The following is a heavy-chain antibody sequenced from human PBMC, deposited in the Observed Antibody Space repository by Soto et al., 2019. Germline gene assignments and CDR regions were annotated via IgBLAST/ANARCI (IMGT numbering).Heavy chain of an antibody. CDR2: IYPSGST. CDR3: VRGRSYSVYDF. CDR1: GGSISGHS. D-gene: IGHD5-12*01. J-gene: IGHJ4*01. V-gene: IGHV4-4*07. Sequence: QVNLQESGPGLVKPSGTLSVTCTVSGGSISGHSWIWIRQPAGRGLEWIGHIYPSGSTSYNPSLRRLVNLSLDTSNNQIFLNLTSVTAADTAVFYCVRGRSYSVYDFWGPGTLVTVSS.